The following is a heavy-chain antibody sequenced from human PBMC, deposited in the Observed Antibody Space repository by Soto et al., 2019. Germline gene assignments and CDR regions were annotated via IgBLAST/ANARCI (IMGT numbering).Heavy chain of an antibody. CDR1: GYTFTSYG. CDR3: ARVGRITIFGVAPGADI. D-gene: IGHD3-3*01. V-gene: IGHV1-18*01. CDR2: ISAYNGNT. J-gene: IGHJ3*02. Sequence: ASVKVSCKASGYTFTSYGISWVRQAPGQGLEWMGWISAYNGNTNYAQKLQGRVTMTTDTSTSTAYMELRSLRSDDTAVYYCARVGRITIFGVAPGADIWGQGTMVTVSS.